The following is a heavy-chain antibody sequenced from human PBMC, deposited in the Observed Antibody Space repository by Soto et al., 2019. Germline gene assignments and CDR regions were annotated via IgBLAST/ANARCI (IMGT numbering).Heavy chain of an antibody. CDR2: INHSGIT. CDR1: GGSFSGYY. CDR3: ARIIMVRGVIKYYYYYGMDV. J-gene: IGHJ6*02. D-gene: IGHD3-10*01. Sequence: PSEALSLTCAGYGGSFSGYYWSWIRQPPWKWLEWIGEINHSGITNYNPSLKSRVTISVDTSKNQFSLKLSSVTAADTAVYYCARIIMVRGVIKYYYYYGMDVWGQGTTVTLSS. V-gene: IGHV4-34*01.